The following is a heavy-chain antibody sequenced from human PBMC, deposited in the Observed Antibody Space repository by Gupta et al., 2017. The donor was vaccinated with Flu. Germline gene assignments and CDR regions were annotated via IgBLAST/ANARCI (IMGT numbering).Heavy chain of an antibody. V-gene: IGHV4-39*01. Sequence: QLQLQESGPGLVKASETLSLTCIVSGSSINSRHYYWGWIRQPPGKGLEWIGSTFSSGSAYYTPSLRGRVTIFVDTSKNQFSLKVTSLTAADTAVYYCVRHIVVTPAASDHWGRGSLVTVSS. J-gene: IGHJ4*02. CDR2: TFSSGSA. CDR3: VRHIVVTPAASDH. D-gene: IGHD2-2*01. CDR1: GSSINSRHYY.